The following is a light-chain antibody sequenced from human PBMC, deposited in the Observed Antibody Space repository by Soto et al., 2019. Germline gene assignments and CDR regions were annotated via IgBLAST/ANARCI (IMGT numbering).Light chain of an antibody. CDR2: GNS. CDR1: SYNIGAGYD. CDR3: QSYASSLSGVV. J-gene: IGLJ2*01. V-gene: IGLV1-40*01. Sequence: QSVLTQPHSVSGAPGQRVTISCTGSSYNIGAGYDVHWYQQLPGTAPKLLIYGNSNRPSGVPDRFSGSKSGTSASLAITGLQAEDEADYYCQSYASSLSGVVFGGGTQLTVL.